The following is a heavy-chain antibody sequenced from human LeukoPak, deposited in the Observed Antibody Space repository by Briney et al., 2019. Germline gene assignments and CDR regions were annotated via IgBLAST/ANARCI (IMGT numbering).Heavy chain of an antibody. CDR3: ARVRYSYQYYFDY. Sequence: SQTLSLTCTVSGGFISSGGYYWSWIRQHPGKGLEWIGYIYYSGSTYYNPSLKSRVTISVDTSKNQFSLKLSSVTAADTAVYYCARVRYSYQYYFDYWGQGTLVTVSS. J-gene: IGHJ4*02. CDR2: IYYSGST. V-gene: IGHV4-31*03. D-gene: IGHD5-18*01. CDR1: GGFISSGGYY.